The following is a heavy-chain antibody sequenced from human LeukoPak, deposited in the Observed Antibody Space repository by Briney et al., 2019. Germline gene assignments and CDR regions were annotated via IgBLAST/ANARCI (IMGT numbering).Heavy chain of an antibody. CDR2: ISSNGGST. D-gene: IGHD4-17*01. CDR3: ARPLYGDFAKYFQR. V-gene: IGHV3-64D*09. CDR1: GFTFSSYA. J-gene: IGHJ1*01. Sequence: TGGSLRLSCSASGFTFSSYAMYWVRQAPGKGLEYVSAISSNGGSTYYADSVKGRFTISRDNSKNTLYLQMSSLRAEDTALYYCARPLYGDFAKYFQRWGQGTLVTVSS.